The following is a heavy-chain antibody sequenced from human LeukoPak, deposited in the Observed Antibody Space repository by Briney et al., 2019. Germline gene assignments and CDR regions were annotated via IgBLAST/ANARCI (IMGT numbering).Heavy chain of an antibody. CDR1: GGSISSYY. Sequence: SETLSLTCTVSGGSISSYYWSWIRQPAGKGLEWIGRIYISGDTDSNPSLKSRVTMSVDTSKNQFFLKLSSVTAADTAVYYCARDQRAYYHMDVWGKGTTVTVSS. J-gene: IGHJ6*03. V-gene: IGHV4-4*07. CDR2: IYISGDT. CDR3: ARDQRAYYHMDV.